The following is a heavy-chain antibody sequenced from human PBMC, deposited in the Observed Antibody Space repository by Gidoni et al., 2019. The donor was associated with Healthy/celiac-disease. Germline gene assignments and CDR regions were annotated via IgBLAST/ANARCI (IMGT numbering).Heavy chain of an antibody. V-gene: IGHV1-69*01. CDR3: ARNTITMVRGVIPNYYYYGMDV. Sequence: QVQLVESGAEVKKPGSSVKVSCKASGGTFLSYAISWERPAPGQGLESMGGIIPIFGTANYAQKFQGRVTITADESTSTAYLELSSLRSEDTAVYYCARNTITMVRGVIPNYYYYGMDVWGQGTTVTVSS. J-gene: IGHJ6*02. CDR1: GGTFLSYA. CDR2: IIPIFGTA. D-gene: IGHD3-10*01.